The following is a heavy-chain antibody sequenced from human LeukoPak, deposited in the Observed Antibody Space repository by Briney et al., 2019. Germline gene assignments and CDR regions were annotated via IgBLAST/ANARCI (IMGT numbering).Heavy chain of an antibody. CDR1: GFTFSSYS. CDR3: ARLGESQLLYYHYYYYMDV. V-gene: IGHV3-21*01. Sequence: GGSLRLSCAASGFTFSSYSMNWVRQAPGKGLEWVSSISSSSSYIYYADSVKGRFTISRDNAKNSLYLQMNSLRAEDTAVYHCARLGESQLLYYHYYYYMDVWGKGTTVTVSS. J-gene: IGHJ6*03. CDR2: ISSSSSYI. D-gene: IGHD2-2*01.